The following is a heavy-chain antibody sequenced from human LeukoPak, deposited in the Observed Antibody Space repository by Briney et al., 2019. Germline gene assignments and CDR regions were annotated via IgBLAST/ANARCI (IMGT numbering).Heavy chain of an antibody. J-gene: IGHJ6*02. D-gene: IGHD1-26*01. CDR3: ARRGAPGDYYYYYGMDV. CDR2: IYYSGST. CDR1: GGSISSYY. Sequence: SETLSLTCTVSGGSISSYYWSWIRQPPGKGLEWIGYIYYSGSTNYNPSLKSRVTISVDTSKNQFSLKLSSVTAADMAVYYCARRGAPGDYYYYYGMDVWGQGTTVTASS. V-gene: IGHV4-59*01.